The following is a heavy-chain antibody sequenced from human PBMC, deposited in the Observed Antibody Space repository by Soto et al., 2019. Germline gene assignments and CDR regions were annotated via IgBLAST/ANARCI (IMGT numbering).Heavy chain of an antibody. CDR2: VSSGSTYI. CDR3: ARWVTGTYRDLDY. CDR1: GFSFSSYS. D-gene: IGHD1-26*01. J-gene: IGHJ4*02. V-gene: IGHV3-21*01. Sequence: VGSLRLSCAASGFSFSSYSMTWVRQAPGRGLEWVSSVSSGSTYIYYADSVKGRFTISRDNAKNSLYLQMNSLRAEDTAVYYCARWVTGTYRDLDYWGQGTLVTVSS.